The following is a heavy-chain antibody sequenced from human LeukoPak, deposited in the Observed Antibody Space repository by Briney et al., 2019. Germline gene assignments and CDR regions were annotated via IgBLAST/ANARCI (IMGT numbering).Heavy chain of an antibody. D-gene: IGHD3-9*01. V-gene: IGHV4-34*01. J-gene: IGHJ4*02. CDR2: SNHTGST. CDR3: ARGPVRLARPYDF. Sequence: NAPETLSLACTVQGGSLSGAYWTWIRQPPGKGLEWIGESNHTGSTNYNPSFKSRVTMSADTPKNQFSLNLTSVTAADTALYYCARGPVRLARPYDFWGQGTLVTVSS. CDR1: GGSLSGAY.